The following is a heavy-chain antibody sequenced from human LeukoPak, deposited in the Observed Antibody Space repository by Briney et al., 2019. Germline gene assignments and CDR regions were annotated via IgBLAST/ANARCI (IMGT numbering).Heavy chain of an antibody. CDR2: VHHSGST. CDR1: GASINSTYY. V-gene: IGHV4-39*07. CDR3: TAAPFDY. D-gene: IGHD2-2*01. J-gene: IGHJ4*02. Sequence: PSETLSLTCTVSGASINSTYYWGRIRQSPGKGLEWIGTVHHSGSTFYNPSLKSRVTISVDTSKNQFSLKLSSVTAADTAAYYCTAAPFDYWGQGTLVTVSS.